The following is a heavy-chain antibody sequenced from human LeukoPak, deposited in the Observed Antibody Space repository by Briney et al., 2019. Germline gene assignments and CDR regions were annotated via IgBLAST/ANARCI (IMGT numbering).Heavy chain of an antibody. CDR2: ISAYNGNT. CDR3: ARDELWFGETLFDY. D-gene: IGHD3-10*01. CDR1: GYTFTSYG. J-gene: IGHJ4*02. V-gene: IGHV1-18*01. Sequence: ASAEVSCKASGYTFTSYGISWVRQAPGQGLEWMGWISAYNGNTNYAQKLQGRVTMTTDTSTSTAYMELRSLRSDDTAVYYCARDELWFGETLFDYWGQGTLVTVSS.